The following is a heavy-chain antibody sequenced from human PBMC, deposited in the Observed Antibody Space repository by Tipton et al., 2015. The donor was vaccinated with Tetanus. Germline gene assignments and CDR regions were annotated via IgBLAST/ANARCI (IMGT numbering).Heavy chain of an antibody. CDR2: ISGSGGST. J-gene: IGHJ4*02. D-gene: IGHD3-22*01. CDR1: GFTFSSYA. CDR3: TDSSGYYLGVFDY. V-gene: IGHV3-23*01. Sequence: SLRLSCAASGFTFSSYAMSWVRQAPGKGLEWVSAISGSGGSTYYADSVKGRFTISRDNSKNTLYLQMNSLGAEDTAVYYCTDSSGYYLGVFDYWGQGTLVTVSS.